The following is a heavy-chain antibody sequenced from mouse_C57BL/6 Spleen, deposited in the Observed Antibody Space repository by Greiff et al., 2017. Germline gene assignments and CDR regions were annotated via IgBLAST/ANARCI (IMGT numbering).Heavy chain of an antibody. CDR1: GYSFTGYY. CDR2: INPSTGGT. J-gene: IGHJ4*01. CDR3: ARGFLPRDAMDY. Sequence: EVQLQQSGPELVKPGASVKISCKASGYSFTGYYMNWVKQSPEKSLEWIGEINPSTGGTTYNQKFKAKATLTVDKSSSTAYMQLKSLTSEDSAVYYCARGFLPRDAMDYWGQGTSVTVSS. V-gene: IGHV1-42*01. D-gene: IGHD2-10*01.